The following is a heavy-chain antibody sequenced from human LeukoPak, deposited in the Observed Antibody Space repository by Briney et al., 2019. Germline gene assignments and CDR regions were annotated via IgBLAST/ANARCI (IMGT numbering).Heavy chain of an antibody. D-gene: IGHD1-26*01. V-gene: IGHV3-9*01. CDR1: GFTFDEYV. CDR2: ISYSSGSI. J-gene: IGHJ3*01. Sequence: SLRLSGAASGFTFDEYVMHWVRQGPGKGLEWVSDISYSSGSIGYVDSVKGRFTISRDNAKNSLYLQMNRLRVEDTALYYCARDRGGSSELGDAFDVWGQGTMVRVSS. CDR3: ARDRGGSSELGDAFDV.